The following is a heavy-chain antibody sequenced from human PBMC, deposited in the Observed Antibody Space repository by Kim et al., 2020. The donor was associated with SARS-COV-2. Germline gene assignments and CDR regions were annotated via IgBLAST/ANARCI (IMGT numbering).Heavy chain of an antibody. V-gene: IGHV3-48*02. J-gene: IGHJ4*02. CDR2: ISSSSSPI. Sequence: GGSLRLSCAASGFTFSSYSMNWVRQAPGKGLEWVSYISSSSSPIYYADSVKGRLSISRENAKNSLYLQMNSLRDEDTAVYYCASDWSSFDWLLLYWGQGTLRSVSS. CDR3: ASDWSSFDWLLLY. D-gene: IGHD3-9*01. CDR1: GFTFSSYS.